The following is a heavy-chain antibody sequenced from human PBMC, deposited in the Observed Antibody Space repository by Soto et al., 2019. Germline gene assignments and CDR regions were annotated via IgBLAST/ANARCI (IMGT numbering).Heavy chain of an antibody. D-gene: IGHD3-22*01. CDR3: VKDQGGPYYYDSSGYYFGAFDI. Sequence: GGSLRLSCSASGFTFSSYAMHWVRQAPGKGLEYVSAISSNGGSTYYADSVKGRFTISRDNSKNTLYLQMSSLRAEDTAVYYCVKDQGGPYYYDSSGYYFGAFDIWGQGTMVTVSS. V-gene: IGHV3-64D*08. CDR2: ISSNGGST. J-gene: IGHJ3*02. CDR1: GFTFSSYA.